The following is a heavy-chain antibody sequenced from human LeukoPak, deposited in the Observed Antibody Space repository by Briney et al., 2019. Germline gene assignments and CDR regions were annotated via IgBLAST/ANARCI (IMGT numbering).Heavy chain of an antibody. CDR3: ARGTVTTGYFDC. Sequence: SETLSLTCTVSGVSISSNYWSRIRQPPGKGLEWIGYIHYTGGTNYNPSLKSRVTISVDTSKNQFSLKLNSVTAADTAVYYCARGTVTTGYFDCWGQGALVTVSS. J-gene: IGHJ4*02. D-gene: IGHD4-17*01. V-gene: IGHV4-59*01. CDR1: GVSISSNY. CDR2: IHYTGGT.